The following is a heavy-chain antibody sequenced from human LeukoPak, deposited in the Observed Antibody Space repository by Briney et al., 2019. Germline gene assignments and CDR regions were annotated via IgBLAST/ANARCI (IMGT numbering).Heavy chain of an antibody. J-gene: IGHJ4*02. D-gene: IGHD3/OR15-3a*01. CDR2: IDSSGGTV. CDR1: GFTFSNYA. CDR3: TTIWTGSDY. Sequence: GGSLRLSCTASGFTFSNYAMTWVRQAPGKGLEWISYIDSSGGTVHYADSVKGRFTISRDNAKNSLYLQMDRLRAEDTAVYYCTTIWTGSDYWGQGTLVTVSS. V-gene: IGHV3-48*03.